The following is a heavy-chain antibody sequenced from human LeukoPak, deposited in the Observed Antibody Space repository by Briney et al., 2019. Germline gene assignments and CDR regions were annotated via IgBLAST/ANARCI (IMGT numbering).Heavy chain of an antibody. V-gene: IGHV3-64*01. CDR1: GFTFSSYA. J-gene: IGHJ6*02. CDR3: ARGVAASYYYYGMDV. Sequence: PGGSLRLSCAASGFTFSSYAMHWVRQAPGKGLEYISAISSNGGDTYYANSVMGRFTISRDISKNTLYLQMGSLRPEDMAVYYCARGVAASYYYYGMDVWGQGTTVTVSS. CDR2: ISSNGGDT. D-gene: IGHD3-10*01.